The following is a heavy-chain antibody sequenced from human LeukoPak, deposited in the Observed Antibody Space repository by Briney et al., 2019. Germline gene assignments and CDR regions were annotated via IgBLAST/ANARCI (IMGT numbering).Heavy chain of an antibody. V-gene: IGHV3-7*01. CDR3: ARLPREAIHAYGGVFDY. Sequence: PGGSLRLSCAASGFTFSSYWMSWVRQAPGKGLEWVTSIREGATEKYYVDSVRGRFTISRDDAKNSLFLQMNSLRPEDTAVFYCARLPREAIHAYGGVFDYWGQASLVSVSS. CDR1: GFTFSSYW. D-gene: IGHD4-23*01. J-gene: IGHJ4*02. CDR2: IREGATEK.